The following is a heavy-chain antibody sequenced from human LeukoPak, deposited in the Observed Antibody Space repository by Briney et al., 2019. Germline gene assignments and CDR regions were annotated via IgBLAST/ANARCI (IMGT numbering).Heavy chain of an antibody. Sequence: ASVKVSCKASGHTFTSYDINWVRQATGQGLEWMGWMNPNSGNTGYAQKFQGRVTMTRNTSISTAYMELSSLRSEDTAVYYCARWGRVVPAARRRTYYYGMDVWGQGTTVTVSS. J-gene: IGHJ6*02. CDR3: ARWGRVVPAARRRTYYYGMDV. CDR1: GHTFTSYD. D-gene: IGHD2-2*01. CDR2: MNPNSGNT. V-gene: IGHV1-8*01.